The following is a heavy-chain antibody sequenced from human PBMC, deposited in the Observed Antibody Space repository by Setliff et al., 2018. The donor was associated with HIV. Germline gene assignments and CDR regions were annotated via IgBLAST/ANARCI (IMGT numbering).Heavy chain of an antibody. J-gene: IGHJ3*02. Sequence: ASVKVSCKASGYTFTNYAIHWVRQAPGQRLEWMGWINPGNGITKYSQKFQGRVTITRDTSATTAYMELSSLRSEDTAIFYCAREPIGGDDAFDIWGQGTMVTVSS. CDR1: GYTFTNYA. CDR2: INPGNGIT. V-gene: IGHV1-3*01. CDR3: AREPIGGDDAFDI. D-gene: IGHD2-21*02.